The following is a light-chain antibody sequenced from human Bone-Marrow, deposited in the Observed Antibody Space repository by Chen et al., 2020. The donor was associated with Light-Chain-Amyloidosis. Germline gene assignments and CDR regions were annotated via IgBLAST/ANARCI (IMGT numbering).Light chain of an antibody. CDR3: QSYQGSSQGV. V-gene: IGLV6-57*01. CDR2: EDD. J-gene: IGLJ3*02. Sequence: NFMLTQPHSVSESPGKTVIISCTRISGSIATNYVQWYQQRQGSSPTTLIYEDDQRLSGVPDRYWGAIARSSNCASRNISGLKTEDEADYYCQSYQGSSQGVFGGGTKLTVL. CDR1: SGSIATNY.